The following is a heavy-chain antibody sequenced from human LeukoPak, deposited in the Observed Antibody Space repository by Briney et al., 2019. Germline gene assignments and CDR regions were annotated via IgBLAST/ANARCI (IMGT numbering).Heavy chain of an antibody. CDR3: ARLTYSNSSPFDY. CDR2: IYTSGTT. V-gene: IGHV4-4*09. J-gene: IGHJ4*02. Sequence: SETLSLTCTVSGGSISSYYWSWIRQPPGKGLEWIGYIYTSGTTNYNPSLKSRVTISADMSQNQFSLKLSSVTAADTAVYYCARLTYSNSSPFDYWGQGTLVTVSS. CDR1: GGSISSYY. D-gene: IGHD6-6*01.